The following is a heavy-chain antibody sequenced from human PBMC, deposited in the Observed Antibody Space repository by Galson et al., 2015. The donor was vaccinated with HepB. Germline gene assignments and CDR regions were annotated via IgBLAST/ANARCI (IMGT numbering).Heavy chain of an antibody. CDR2: IKSKTDGGTT. J-gene: IGHJ4*02. CDR3: TTCQYYYDSSGSVGGQDRFDY. V-gene: IGHV3-15*01. CDR1: GFTFSNAW. Sequence: SLRLSCAASGFTFSNAWMSWVRQAPGKGLEWVGRIKSKTDGGTTDYAAPVKGRFTISRHDSKNTLYLQMNSLKTEGTAVYYCTTCQYYYDSSGSVGGQDRFDYWGQGTLVTVSS. D-gene: IGHD3-22*01.